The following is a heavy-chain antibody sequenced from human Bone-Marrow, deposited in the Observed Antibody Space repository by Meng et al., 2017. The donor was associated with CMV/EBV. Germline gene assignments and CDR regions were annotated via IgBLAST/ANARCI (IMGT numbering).Heavy chain of an antibody. J-gene: IGHJ2*01. CDR1: GFTFSSYA. CDR2: MSYDGTNR. V-gene: IGHV3-30-3*01. D-gene: IGHD6-19*01. Sequence: GESLKISCAASGFTFSSYAMSWVRQAPGKGLEWVTVMSYDGTNRYYTDSVKGRFTISRDNSKDTLFLQLNSLRIEDTALYYCARSDGQQWPDWYLDLWGRGTLVTVSS. CDR3: ARSDGQQWPDWYLDL.